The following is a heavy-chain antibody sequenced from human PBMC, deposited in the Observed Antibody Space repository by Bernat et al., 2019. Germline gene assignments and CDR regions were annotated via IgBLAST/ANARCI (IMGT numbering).Heavy chain of an antibody. CDR1: GGPISTSSYY. CDR3: ARSTKRAPYYYDTNGYYYDY. D-gene: IGHD3-22*01. V-gene: IGHV4-39*01. CDR2: IYYSGST. Sequence: QLQLQESGPGLVKPSETLSLTCTVSGGPISTSSYYWGWIRQPPGKGLEWIGSIYYSGSTYYDASLKSRVTITVDTSKNKFSLKLSSVTAADTAVYYCARSTKRAPYYYDTNGYYYDYWGQGTLVTVSS. J-gene: IGHJ4*02.